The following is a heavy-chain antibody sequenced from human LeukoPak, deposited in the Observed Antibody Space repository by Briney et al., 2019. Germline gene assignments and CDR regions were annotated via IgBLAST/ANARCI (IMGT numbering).Heavy chain of an antibody. CDR1: GFTFSSYA. Sequence: GGSLRLSCAASGFTFSSYAMHWVRQAPGKGLEWVAVISYDGSNKYYADSVKGRFTISRDNSKNTLYLQMNSLRAEDTAVYYCARLPTRKGNIAVAGHHDYWGQGTLVTVSS. CDR2: ISYDGSNK. V-gene: IGHV3-30-3*01. CDR3: ARLPTRKGNIAVAGHHDY. J-gene: IGHJ4*02. D-gene: IGHD6-19*01.